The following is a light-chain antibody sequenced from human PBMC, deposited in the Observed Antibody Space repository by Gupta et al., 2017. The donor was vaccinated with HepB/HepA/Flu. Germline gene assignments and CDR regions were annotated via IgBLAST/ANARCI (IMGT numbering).Light chain of an antibody. CDR2: DDS. CDR1: NIGDKS. V-gene: IGLV3-21*03. Sequence: SYVLTPPLSVSVAPGNTARLTCGGDNIGDKSVHWYEQKTGQAPVLVLDDDSDRPSGIPERFSGSNSGNTATVTISRVEVGDESDYYCQVWDSNNDHVVFGGGTKLTVL. J-gene: IGLJ2*01. CDR3: QVWDSNNDHVV.